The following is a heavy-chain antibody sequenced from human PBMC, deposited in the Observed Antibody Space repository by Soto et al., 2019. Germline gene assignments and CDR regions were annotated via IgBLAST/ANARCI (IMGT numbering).Heavy chain of an antibody. CDR3: ARDRGGYDRLYYYHGMDV. D-gene: IGHD5-12*01. CDR1: GFTFRDYY. CDR2: ISSSSGST. J-gene: IGHJ6*02. Sequence: QVQLVESGGGLVKPGGSLRLSCAASGFTFRDYYMSWIRQAPGKGLEYISYISSSSGSTNYADSVKGRFTISRDNAKNSLYLQMSSLRAEDTAVYYCARDRGGYDRLYYYHGMDVWGQGTTVTVSS. V-gene: IGHV3-11*06.